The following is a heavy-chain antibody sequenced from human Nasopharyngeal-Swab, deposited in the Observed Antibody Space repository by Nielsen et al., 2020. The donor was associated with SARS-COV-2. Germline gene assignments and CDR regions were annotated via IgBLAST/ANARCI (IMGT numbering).Heavy chain of an antibody. J-gene: IGHJ6*02. CDR2: ISSSGSTI. CDR3: ARDNVWVPAAIGSPRYYGMDV. CDR1: GFTFSSYE. V-gene: IGHV3-48*03. Sequence: GESLKISCAASGFTFSSYEMNWVRQAPGKGLEWVSYISSSGSTIYYADSVKGRFTISRDNAKNSLYLQMNSLRAEDTAVYYCARDNVWVPAAIGSPRYYGMDVWGQGTTVTVSS. D-gene: IGHD2-2*02.